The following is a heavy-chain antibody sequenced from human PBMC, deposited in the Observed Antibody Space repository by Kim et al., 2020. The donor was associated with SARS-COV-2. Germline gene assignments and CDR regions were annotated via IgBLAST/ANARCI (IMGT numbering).Heavy chain of an antibody. D-gene: IGHD2-15*01. V-gene: IGHV3-13*01. CDR3: ARQYCSGGSCYDAFDI. J-gene: IGHJ3*02. Sequence: SVKGRFTISRENAKNSLYLQMNSLRAGDTAVYYCARQYCSGGSCYDAFDIWGQGTMVTVSS.